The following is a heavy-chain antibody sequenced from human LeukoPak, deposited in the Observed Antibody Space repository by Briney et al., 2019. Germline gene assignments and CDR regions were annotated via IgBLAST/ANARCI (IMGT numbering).Heavy chain of an antibody. CDR2: IRYDGSNK. J-gene: IGHJ3*02. CDR1: GFTFNIYG. D-gene: IGHD3-9*01. Sequence: GGSLRLSCVASGFTFNIYGMHWVRQAPGKGLEWVAFIRYDGSNKYFADSVKGRFTISRDNSKNTLYLQMNSLRAEDTAVYYCAKDPDNSFDIWGQGTMVTVSS. V-gene: IGHV3-30*02. CDR3: AKDPDNSFDI.